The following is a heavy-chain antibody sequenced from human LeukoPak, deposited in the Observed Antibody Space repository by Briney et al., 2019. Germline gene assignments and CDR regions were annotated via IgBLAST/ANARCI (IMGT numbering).Heavy chain of an antibody. CDR3: ARHVNYYDSSGFFDY. D-gene: IGHD3-22*01. CDR2: TYYRSKWYN. J-gene: IGHJ4*02. Sequence: SQTLSLTCAISGDSVSSNSVAWNWVRQSPSGGLEWLGRTYYRSKWYNAYAVSVKSRITINPDTSKNQFSLKLSSVTAADTAVYYCARHVNYYDSSGFFDYWGQGTLVTVSS. V-gene: IGHV6-1*01. CDR1: GDSVSSNSVA.